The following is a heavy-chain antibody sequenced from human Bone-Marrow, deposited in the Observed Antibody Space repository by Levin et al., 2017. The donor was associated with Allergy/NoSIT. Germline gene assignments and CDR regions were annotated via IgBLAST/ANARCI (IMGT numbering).Heavy chain of an antibody. Sequence: PGGSLRLSCAASGFTFSSYEMNWVRQAPGKGLEWVSYISSSGSTIYYADSVKGRFTISRDNAKNSLYLQMNSLRAEDTAVYYCARRGAYYGSGSYYLGYYYGMDVWGQGTTVTVSS. J-gene: IGHJ6*02. CDR1: GFTFSSYE. CDR2: ISSSGSTI. V-gene: IGHV3-48*03. D-gene: IGHD3-10*01. CDR3: ARRGAYYGSGSYYLGYYYGMDV.